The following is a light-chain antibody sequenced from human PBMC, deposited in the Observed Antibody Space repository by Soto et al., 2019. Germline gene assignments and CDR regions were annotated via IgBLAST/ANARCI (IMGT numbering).Light chain of an antibody. V-gene: IGKV1-6*01. Sequence: AIQMTQFPSSLSASVGDRVTITCRASQDIRSDLGWYQQRPGEAPKLLIYASSSLQSGVPSRFSGSGSGTDFTLTIRSLQPEHFAHYPCLQDNSYPLTFGGGTKVDIK. CDR1: QDIRSD. J-gene: IGKJ4*01. CDR2: ASS. CDR3: LQDNSYPLT.